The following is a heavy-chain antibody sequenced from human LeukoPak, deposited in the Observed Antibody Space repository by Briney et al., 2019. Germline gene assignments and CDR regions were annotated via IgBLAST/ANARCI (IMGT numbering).Heavy chain of an antibody. J-gene: IGHJ4*02. V-gene: IGHV3-7*01. Sequence: GGSLRLSCAGSGFSFSRYWMAWVRQAPGKGLEWVASINQDVSRIHYVDSVKGRFTISRDNAKSSLFLQMTSLRVEDTAVYYCARLKDDVTKLDYWGQGTLVTVSS. CDR3: ARLKDDVTKLDY. CDR1: GFSFSRYW. D-gene: IGHD2-8*01. CDR2: INQDVSRI.